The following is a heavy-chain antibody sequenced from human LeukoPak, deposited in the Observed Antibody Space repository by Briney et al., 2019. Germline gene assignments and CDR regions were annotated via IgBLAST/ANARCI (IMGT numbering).Heavy chain of an antibody. CDR3: AHRVPGGTYRLDY. CDR1: GFSLSTSGVA. V-gene: IGHV2-5*01. D-gene: IGHD1-26*01. J-gene: IGHJ4*02. Sequence: SGPTLVKPPQTLTLTCTFSGFSLSTSGVAVGWIRQPPGKALEWLALIYWNGDTHYSPSLKGRLIITKDPSRNHVVLTMTNMDPVDTATYYCAHRVPGGTYRLDYWGQGTLVTVSS. CDR2: IYWNGDT.